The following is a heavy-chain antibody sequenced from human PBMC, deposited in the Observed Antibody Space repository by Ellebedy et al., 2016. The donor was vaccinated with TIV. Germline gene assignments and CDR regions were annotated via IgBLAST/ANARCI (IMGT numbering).Heavy chain of an antibody. CDR3: ARGSGRPDY. Sequence: MPSETLSLTCSVSGGSMSSNYWSWIRQPPGKGLEWIGYVYYSGSTNYNHSLGSRVTISVDTSKNQFSLNVSSVTAADTAVYYCARGSGRPDYWGQGTLVTVSS. J-gene: IGHJ4*02. CDR1: GGSMSSNY. V-gene: IGHV4-59*01. CDR2: VYYSGST. D-gene: IGHD3-10*01.